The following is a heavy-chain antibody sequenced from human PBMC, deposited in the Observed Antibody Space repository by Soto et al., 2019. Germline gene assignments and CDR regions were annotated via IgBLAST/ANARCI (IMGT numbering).Heavy chain of an antibody. D-gene: IGHD6-6*01. CDR2: ISWNGGNI. Sequence: ESGGGLVQPGRSLRLSCAASGFTFDDYAMHWVRQAPGKGLEWVSGISWNGGNIGYADSVKGRFTISRDNAKNSLFLQMNXXXXXXXXLXFCAKDIYSSSSGQDYWGQGTPVTVSS. J-gene: IGHJ4*02. V-gene: IGHV3-9*01. CDR3: AKDIYSSSSGQDY. CDR1: GFTFDDYA.